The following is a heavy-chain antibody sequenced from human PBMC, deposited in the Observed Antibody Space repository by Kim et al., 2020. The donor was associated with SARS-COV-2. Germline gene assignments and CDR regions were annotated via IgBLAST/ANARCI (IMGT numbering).Heavy chain of an antibody. CDR3: ASLEVAGGMDV. V-gene: IGHV4-34*01. CDR2: INHSGST. D-gene: IGHD3-10*01. Sequence: SETLSLTCAVYGGSFSGYYWSWIRQPPGKGLEWIGEINHSGSTNYNPSLKSRVTISVDTSKNQFSLKLSSVTAADTAVYYCASLEVAGGMDVWGQGTTVT. J-gene: IGHJ6*02. CDR1: GGSFSGYY.